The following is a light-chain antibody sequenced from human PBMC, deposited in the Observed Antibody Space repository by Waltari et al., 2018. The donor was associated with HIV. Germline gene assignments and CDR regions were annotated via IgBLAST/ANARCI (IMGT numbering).Light chain of an antibody. Sequence: QSALTQPASVSGSPGQSITISCTGTNSDIGAYNFVSWYQQHPDQAPRLILFGVTRRPSGISSRFSGLKSGNTASLTIFGLQDEDDADYYCSSYTSFKTVVFGGGTKLTVL. V-gene: IGLV2-14*01. J-gene: IGLJ3*02. CDR1: NSDIGAYNF. CDR3: SSYTSFKTVV. CDR2: GVT.